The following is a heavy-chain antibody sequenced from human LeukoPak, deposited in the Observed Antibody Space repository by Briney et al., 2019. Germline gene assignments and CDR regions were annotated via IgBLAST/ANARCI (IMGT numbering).Heavy chain of an antibody. CDR3: ARASRVTFGGVIDN. D-gene: IGHD3-16*02. CDR2: ISGSGAGT. J-gene: IGHJ4*02. CDR1: GFTFSSYE. Sequence: GGSLRLSCAASGFTFSSYEMNWVRQAPGKGLEWVSGISGSGAGTNYADSVKGRLTISRDNSKNTLNLQMNSLRVDDTAVYYCARASRVTFGGVIDNWGQGTLVTVSS. V-gene: IGHV3-23*01.